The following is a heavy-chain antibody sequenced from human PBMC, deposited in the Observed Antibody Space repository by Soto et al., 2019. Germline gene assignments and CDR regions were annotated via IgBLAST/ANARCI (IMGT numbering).Heavy chain of an antibody. V-gene: IGHV3-30*03. CDR3: ASSTMVHAFDI. CDR2: ISYDGSNK. J-gene: IGHJ3*02. CDR1: GFTFSSYG. D-gene: IGHD5-12*01. Sequence: GGSLRLSCAASGFTFSSYGMHWVRQAPGKGLEWVAVISYDGSNKYYADSVKGRFTISRDNSKNTLYLQMNSLRAEDTAVYYCASSTMVHAFDIWGQGTMVTVSS.